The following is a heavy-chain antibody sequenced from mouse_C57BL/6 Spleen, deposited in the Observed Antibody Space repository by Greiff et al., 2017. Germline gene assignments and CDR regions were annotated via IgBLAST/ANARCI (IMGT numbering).Heavy chain of an antibody. CDR2: IDPSDSYT. D-gene: IGHD2-5*01. V-gene: IGHV1-50*01. Sequence: QVQLQQPGAELVKPGASVKLSCKASGYTFTSYWMQWVKQRPGQGLEWIGEIDPSDSYTNYNPKFKGKATLTVDTSSSTAYMQLSSLTSEDSAVYYWARRAYSNYGGAYWGQGTLVTVSA. CDR3: ARRAYSNYGGAY. J-gene: IGHJ3*01. CDR1: GYTFTSYW.